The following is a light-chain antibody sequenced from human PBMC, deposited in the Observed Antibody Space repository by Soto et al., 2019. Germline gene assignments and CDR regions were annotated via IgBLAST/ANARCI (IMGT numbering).Light chain of an antibody. Sequence: QSALTQPASVSESPGQSITISCTGTSNVVGIYNYVSWYQQHPGKAPKLMIYEVSNRPSGVSNRFSGSKSGNTASLTISGLQAEDEADYYCSTYTSSVLVGIFGGGTKLTVL. CDR1: SNVVGIYNY. CDR3: STYTSSVLVGI. V-gene: IGLV2-14*01. CDR2: EVS. J-gene: IGLJ2*01.